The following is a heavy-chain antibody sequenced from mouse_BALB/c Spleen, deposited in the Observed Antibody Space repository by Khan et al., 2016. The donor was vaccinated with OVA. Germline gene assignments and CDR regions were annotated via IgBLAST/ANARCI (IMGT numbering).Heavy chain of an antibody. D-gene: IGHD2-4*01. CDR2: IYPGICAT. CDR3: TSSYDSYYFDY. CDR1: GYSFTSFW. J-gene: IGHJ2*01. V-gene: IGHV1-5*01. Sequence: EVQLQESGTVLARPGASVKMSCKASGYSFTSFWMHWVKQRPGQGLEWIGAIYPGICATRYNQDFKGKAKLTAVTSASTAYMELNSLTNENSAVYYCTSSYDSYYFDYWGQGTTLTVSS.